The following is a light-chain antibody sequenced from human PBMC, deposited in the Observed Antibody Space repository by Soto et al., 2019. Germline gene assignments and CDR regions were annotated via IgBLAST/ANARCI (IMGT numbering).Light chain of an antibody. Sequence: EIVLTQSPGTLSLSPGERATLSCRASQSVSSSYLAWYQQKPGQAPRLLIYGASSRATGIPDRFSGSGSGTDFTLTISSLEPEDFAVYYCQQYGSSPPYPFGQGTKLEIK. V-gene: IGKV3-20*01. J-gene: IGKJ2*01. CDR3: QQYGSSPPYP. CDR1: QSVSSSY. CDR2: GAS.